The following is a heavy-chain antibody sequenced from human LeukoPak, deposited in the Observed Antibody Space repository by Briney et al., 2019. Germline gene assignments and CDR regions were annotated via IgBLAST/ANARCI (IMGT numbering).Heavy chain of an antibody. V-gene: IGHV4-30-2*01. J-gene: IGHJ6*03. CDR2: IYHGGST. CDR1: GGSISSGDYF. CDR3: ARGGYYMDV. Sequence: SQTLSLTCTVSGGSISSGDYFWSWIRQPPGKGLEWIGYIYHGGSTYYNPSLKSRVTILLDTSKNQFSLKLKSVTAADTAVYYCARGGYYMDVWGKGTTVTVPS.